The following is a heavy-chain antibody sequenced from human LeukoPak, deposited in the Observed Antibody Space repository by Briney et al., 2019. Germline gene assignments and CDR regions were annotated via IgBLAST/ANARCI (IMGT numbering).Heavy chain of an antibody. CDR1: GFTFSSYS. Sequence: GGSLRLSCAASGFTFSSYSMNWVRQAPGKGLEWVSSISSSSSYIYYADSVKGRFTISRDNAKNSLYLQMNSLRVEDTAVYYCARGGTVTTYFDYWGQGTLVTVSS. CDR3: ARGGTVTTYFDY. J-gene: IGHJ4*02. CDR2: ISSSSSYI. V-gene: IGHV3-21*01. D-gene: IGHD4-11*01.